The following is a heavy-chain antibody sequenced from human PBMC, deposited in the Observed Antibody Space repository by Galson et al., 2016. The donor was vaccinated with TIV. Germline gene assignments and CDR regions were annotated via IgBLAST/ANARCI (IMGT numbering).Heavy chain of an antibody. D-gene: IGHD1-7*01. V-gene: IGHV3-30-3*01. CDR3: TRDGRGNWKYVDYFDY. Sequence: SLRLSCAASGFTFSSYTFHWVRQTPGKGLEWVAIISHDGNNKDVADSVQGRFTISRDSSKNTVYPQMNNLRPEDTALYFCTRDGRGNWKYVDYFDYWGQGTLVTVSS. CDR2: ISHDGNNK. CDR1: GFTFSSYT. J-gene: IGHJ4*02.